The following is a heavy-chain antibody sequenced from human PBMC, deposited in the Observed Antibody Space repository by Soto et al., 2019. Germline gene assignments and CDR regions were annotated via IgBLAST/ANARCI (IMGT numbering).Heavy chain of an antibody. CDR2: IDPSDSYT. D-gene: IGHD3-22*01. CDR3: ARHREEYYDSSGYYSNWFDP. V-gene: IGHV5-10-1*01. J-gene: IGHJ5*02. Sequence: PGESLKISCKGSGDSFTSYWISWGRQMPGKGLEWMGRIDPSDSYTNYSPSFQGHVTISADKSISTAYLQWSSLKASDTAMYYCARHREEYYDSSGYYSNWFDPSGQGTLVTVSS. CDR1: GDSFTSYW.